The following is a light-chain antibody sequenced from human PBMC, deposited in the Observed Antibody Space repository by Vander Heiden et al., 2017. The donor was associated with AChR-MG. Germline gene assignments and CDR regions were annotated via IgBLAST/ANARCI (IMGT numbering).Light chain of an antibody. CDR1: SSDVGGYTY. CDR2: DVR. J-gene: IGLJ1*01. V-gene: IGLV2-14*01. Sequence: QSALTQPASVSGSPGQSITIPCTGTSSDVGGYTYVSWYQQHPGKAPKLMIYDVRNRPSGVSNRFSGSKSGNTASLTISGLQAEDEADYYCSSYTSSSTYVFGTGTKVTVL. CDR3: SSYTSSSTYV.